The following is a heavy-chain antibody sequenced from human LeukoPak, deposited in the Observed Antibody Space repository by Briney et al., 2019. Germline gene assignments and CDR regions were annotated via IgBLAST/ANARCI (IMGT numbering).Heavy chain of an antibody. Sequence: SVKVSCKASGGTFSSYAISWVRQAPGQGLEWMGGIIPIFGTANYARKFQGRVTITADKSTSTAYMELSSLRSEDTAVYYCARDLHVGRGLWFGELYYWGQGTLVTVSS. D-gene: IGHD3-10*01. V-gene: IGHV1-69*06. CDR2: IIPIFGTA. CDR3: ARDLHVGRGLWFGELYY. J-gene: IGHJ4*02. CDR1: GGTFSSYA.